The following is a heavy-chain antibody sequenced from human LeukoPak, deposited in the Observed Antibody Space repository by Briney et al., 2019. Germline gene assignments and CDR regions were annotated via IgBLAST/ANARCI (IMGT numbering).Heavy chain of an antibody. CDR3: ARCVRNACHYFDY. CDR1: GFTFSSYW. J-gene: IGHJ4*02. V-gene: IGHV3-7*01. D-gene: IGHD3-16*01. CDR2: IKKDGSEK. Sequence: PGGSLRLSCAASGFTFSSYWMSWVRQAPGKGLEWVGNIKKDGSEKYYVDSVKGGFTISRDKEKKSVYMQMNSLRAEDTAVYYCARCVRNACHYFDYWGQGTLVTVSS.